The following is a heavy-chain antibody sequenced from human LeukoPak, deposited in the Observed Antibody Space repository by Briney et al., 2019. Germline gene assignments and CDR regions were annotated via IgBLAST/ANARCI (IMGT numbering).Heavy chain of an antibody. V-gene: IGHV3-30-3*02. CDR2: ISYDGSNK. CDR1: GFTFSSYA. CDR3: AKMAQWLVLLAYLDY. J-gene: IGHJ4*02. Sequence: GGSLRLSCAASGFTFSSYAMHWVRQAPGKGLEWVAVISYDGSNKYYADSVKGRFTISRDNSKNTLYLQMNSLRAEDTAVYYCAKMAQWLVLLAYLDYWGQGTLVTVSS. D-gene: IGHD6-19*01.